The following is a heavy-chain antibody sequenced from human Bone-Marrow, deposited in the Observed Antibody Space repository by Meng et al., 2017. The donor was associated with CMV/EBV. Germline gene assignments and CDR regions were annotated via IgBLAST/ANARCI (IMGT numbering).Heavy chain of an antibody. CDR1: GGSVNSVSYY. V-gene: IGHV4-61*01. CDR2: IYYIGST. J-gene: IGHJ3*02. CDR3: AGDRSGGDAYQN. D-gene: IGHD1-26*01. Sequence: TLSLTCTVSGGSVNSVSYYWSWIRQPPGKGLEWIVHIYYIGSTSYNPSLKSRITISVDTSKNQFSLKISSITAAATAVYYCAGDRSGGDAYQNWGQGTMVTVSS.